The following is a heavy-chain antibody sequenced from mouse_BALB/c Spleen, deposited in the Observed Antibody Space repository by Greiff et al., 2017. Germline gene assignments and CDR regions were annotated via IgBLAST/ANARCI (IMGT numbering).Heavy chain of an antibody. CDR2: IWSGGST. CDR1: GFSLTSYG. Sequence: VMLVESGPGLVQPSQSLSITCTVSGFSLTSYGVHWVRQSPGKGLEWLGVIWSGGSTDYNAAFISRLSISKDNSKSQVFFKMNSLQANDTAIYYCARTYYGNYDFAYWGQGTLVTVSA. V-gene: IGHV2-2*02. CDR3: ARTYYGNYDFAY. D-gene: IGHD2-10*01. J-gene: IGHJ3*01.